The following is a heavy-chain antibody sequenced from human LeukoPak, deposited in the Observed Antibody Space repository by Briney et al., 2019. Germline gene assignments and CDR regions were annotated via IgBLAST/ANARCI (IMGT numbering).Heavy chain of an antibody. CDR3: ASSPGYYDSSGYYHPYFDY. CDR1: GGSISSCY. V-gene: IGHV4-59*01. J-gene: IGHJ4*02. D-gene: IGHD3-22*01. CDR2: IYYSGST. Sequence: SETLSLTCTVSGGSISSCYWSWIRQPPGKGLEWIGYIYYSGSTNYNPSLKSRVTISVDTSKNQFSLKLSSVTAADTAVYYCASSPGYYDSSGYYHPYFDYWGQGTLVTVSS.